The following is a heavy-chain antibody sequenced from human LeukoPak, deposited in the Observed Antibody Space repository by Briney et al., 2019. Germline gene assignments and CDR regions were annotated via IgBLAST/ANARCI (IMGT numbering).Heavy chain of an antibody. CDR3: ATDYLGF. J-gene: IGHJ4*02. CDR1: GFTFSSYG. V-gene: IGHV3-7*05. Sequence: PGRSLRLSCAASGFTFSSYGMHWVRQAPGKGLEWVANIKQDGSEKYYVDSVKGRFTISRDNAKNSLYLQMNSLRAEDTAVYYCATDYLGFWGQGTLVTVSS. CDR2: IKQDGSEK.